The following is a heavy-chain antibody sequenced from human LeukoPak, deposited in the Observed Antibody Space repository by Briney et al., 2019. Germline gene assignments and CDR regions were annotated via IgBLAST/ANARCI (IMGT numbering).Heavy chain of an antibody. CDR3: ARGSGDGYNYYYYHGMDV. V-gene: IGHV4-59*08. CDR2: IYYSGST. CDR1: GGSISSYY. Sequence: NPSETLSLTCTVSGGSISSYYWSWIRQPPGKGLEWIGYIYYSGSTNYNPSLKSRVTISVDTSKNQFPLKLSSVTAADTAMYYCARGSGDGYNYYYYHGMDVWGQGTTVTVSS. J-gene: IGHJ6*02. D-gene: IGHD5-24*01.